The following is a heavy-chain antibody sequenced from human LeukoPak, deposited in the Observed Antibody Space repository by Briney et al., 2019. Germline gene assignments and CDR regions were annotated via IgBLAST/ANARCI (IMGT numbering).Heavy chain of an antibody. CDR3: AREAAAGTFYFDY. Sequence: SETLSLTCIVSGDSISNYYWSWIRQPAGRGLEWIGRIYTSGSTNYNPSLKSRVTMSVDTSKNQFSLKLSSVTAADTAVYYCAREAAAGTFYFDYWGQGTLVTVSS. CDR2: IYTSGST. CDR1: GDSISNYY. V-gene: IGHV4-4*07. D-gene: IGHD6-13*01. J-gene: IGHJ4*02.